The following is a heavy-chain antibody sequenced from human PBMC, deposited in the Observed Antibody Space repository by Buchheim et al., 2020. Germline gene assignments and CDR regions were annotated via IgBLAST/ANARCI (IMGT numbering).Heavy chain of an antibody. CDR3: AKGSEAAMWGYYFDY. D-gene: IGHD2-2*01. Sequence: QVQLVESGGGVVQPGRSLRLSCAATGFTFSSYGMHWVRQAPGKGLEWVALISYDEYNKYYADSVKGRFTISRDNYKNTLYLQMNSLRAEDTAVYYCAKGSEAAMWGYYFDYWGQGTL. CDR1: GFTFSSYG. CDR2: ISYDEYNK. V-gene: IGHV3-30*18. J-gene: IGHJ4*02.